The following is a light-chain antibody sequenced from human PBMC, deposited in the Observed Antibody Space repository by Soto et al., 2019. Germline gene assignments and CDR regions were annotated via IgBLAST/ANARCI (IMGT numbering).Light chain of an antibody. CDR1: QSINGW. V-gene: IGKV1-5*03. CDR3: HQYHNFPRT. Sequence: DIQMSQSPSSLSACVGDRVAITCRASQSINGWLAWYQQKPGQAPNLLIYKASTLESGVPSRFSGSGSGTEFTLTVSSLQPDDFATYYCHQYHNFPRTFGQGTKVDI. CDR2: KAS. J-gene: IGKJ1*01.